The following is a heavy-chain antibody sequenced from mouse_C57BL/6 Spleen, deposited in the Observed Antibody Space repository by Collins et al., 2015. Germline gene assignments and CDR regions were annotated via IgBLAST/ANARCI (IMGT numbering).Heavy chain of an antibody. J-gene: IGHJ4*01. CDR2: IRNKANGYTT. Sequence: EVKLVESGGGLVQPGGSLSLSCAASGFTFTDYYMSWVRQPPGKALEWLGFIRNKANGYTTEYSASVKGRFTISRDNSQSILYLQMNALRAEDSATYYCARKTIVTGAIDYWGQGTSVTVSS. CDR3: ARKTIVTGAIDY. V-gene: IGHV7-3*01. CDR1: GFTFTDYY. D-gene: IGHD2-5*01.